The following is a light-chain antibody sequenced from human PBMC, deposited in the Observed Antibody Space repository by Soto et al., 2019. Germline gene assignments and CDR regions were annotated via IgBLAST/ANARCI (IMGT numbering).Light chain of an antibody. J-gene: IGKJ2*01. V-gene: IGKV3-20*01. CDR2: DAS. Sequence: EIVLTQSPGTLSLSPGERSTLPCRASQIVSSSYLAWYQQKPGQAPRLLIYDASSRATGIPDRFSGSGSGTDFTLTISRLEPEDFAVYYCQQYGSSPYTFGLGTKLEIK. CDR3: QQYGSSPYT. CDR1: QIVSSSY.